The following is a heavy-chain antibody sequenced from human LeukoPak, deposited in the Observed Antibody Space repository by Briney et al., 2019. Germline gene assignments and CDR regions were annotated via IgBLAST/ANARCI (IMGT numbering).Heavy chain of an antibody. CDR1: GGSISSSNW. J-gene: IGHJ6*03. Sequence: NPSGTLSLTCAVSGGSISSSNWWSWIRQPPGKGLEWIGEIYHSGSTNYNPSLKSRVTISVDKSKTQFSLKLSSVTAADTAVYYCARTTEGYCRSTSYSWCYYYYMDVWGKGTTVTVSS. D-gene: IGHD2-2*01. V-gene: IGHV4-4*02. CDR3: ARTTEGYCRSTSYSWCYYYYMDV. CDR2: IYHSGST.